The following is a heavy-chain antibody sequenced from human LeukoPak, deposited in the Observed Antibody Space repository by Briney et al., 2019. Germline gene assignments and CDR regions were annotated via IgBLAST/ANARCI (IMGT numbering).Heavy chain of an antibody. V-gene: IGHV1-69*05. D-gene: IGHD3-9*01. CDR1: GGTFSSYA. Sequence: SVKVSCKSSGGTFSSYAISWVRQAPGQGLEWMGGIIPIFGTANYAQKFQGRVTMTTDTSTSTAYMELRSLRSADTAVYYCARAEDILGYFDYWGQGTLVTVSS. CDR3: ARAEDILGYFDY. J-gene: IGHJ4*02. CDR2: IIPIFGTA.